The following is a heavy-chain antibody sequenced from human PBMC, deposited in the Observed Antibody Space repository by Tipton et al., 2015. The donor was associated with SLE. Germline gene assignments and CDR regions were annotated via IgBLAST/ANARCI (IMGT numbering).Heavy chain of an antibody. D-gene: IGHD6-6*01. CDR2: IYHCGST. J-gene: IGHJ4*02. CDR1: GFSISTDYY. CDR3: ARGRAFVQGGFDY. Sequence: TLSLTCTVSGFSISTDYYWNWIRQPPGKGLEWIGSIYHCGSTYYNPSLKSRATVSVDTSTNQFSLKLNSVTSADTAVFYCARGRAFVQGGFDYWGQGTLVTVSS. V-gene: IGHV4-38-2*02.